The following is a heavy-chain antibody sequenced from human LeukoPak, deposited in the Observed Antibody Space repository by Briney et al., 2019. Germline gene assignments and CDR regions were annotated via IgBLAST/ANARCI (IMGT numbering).Heavy chain of an antibody. CDR2: ISGSSGST. V-gene: IGHV3-23*01. J-gene: IGHJ4*02. CDR3: AKDVVVIPAASDYFDY. CDR1: GFTFSSYA. Sequence: GGSLRLSCAASGFTFSSYAMSWVRHAPGKGLECVSAISGSSGSTYYADSVKGRFTISRDNSKNTLYLQMNSLRAEDTAVYYCAKDVVVIPAASDYFDYWGQGTLVTVSS. D-gene: IGHD2-2*01.